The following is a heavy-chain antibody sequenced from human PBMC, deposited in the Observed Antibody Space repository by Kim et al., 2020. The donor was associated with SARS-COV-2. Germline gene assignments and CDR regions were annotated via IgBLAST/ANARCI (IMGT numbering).Heavy chain of an antibody. Sequence: GRFTISRDNAKNSLYLQMNSLRAEDTAVYYCARSLTYYDFWSGYNDAFDIWGQGTMVTVSS. V-gene: IGHV3-11*06. D-gene: IGHD3-3*01. J-gene: IGHJ3*02. CDR3: ARSLTYYDFWSGYNDAFDI.